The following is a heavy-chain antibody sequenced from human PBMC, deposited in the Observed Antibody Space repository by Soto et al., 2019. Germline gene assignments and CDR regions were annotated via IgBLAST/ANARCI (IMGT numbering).Heavy chain of an antibody. V-gene: IGHV4-61*01. CDR1: GGSVSSVSYY. CDR3: ARYCSSVTCYGFDP. CDR2: IYYSGST. D-gene: IGHD2-2*01. Sequence: QVQLQESGPGLVKPSETLSLTCTVSGGSVSSVSYYWSWIRQPPGKGLEWIGYIYYSGSTNYNPSLKSRVTMSVDTSKNQFSLKLSSVTAADTAVYYCARYCSSVTCYGFDPWGQGTLVTVSS. J-gene: IGHJ5*02.